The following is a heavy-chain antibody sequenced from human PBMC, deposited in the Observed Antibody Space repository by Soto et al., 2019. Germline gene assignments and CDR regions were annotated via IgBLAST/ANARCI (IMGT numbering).Heavy chain of an antibody. Sequence: GGSLRLSCAASGFTFSSYWMSWVRQAPGKGLEWVANIKQDGSEKYYVDSVKGRFTISRDNAKNSLYLQMNSLRAEDTAVHYCARDTNYDFWSGYYYYYYGMDVWGQGTTVTVSS. V-gene: IGHV3-7*05. CDR1: GFTFSSYW. D-gene: IGHD3-3*01. CDR3: ARDTNYDFWSGYYYYYYGMDV. J-gene: IGHJ6*02. CDR2: IKQDGSEK.